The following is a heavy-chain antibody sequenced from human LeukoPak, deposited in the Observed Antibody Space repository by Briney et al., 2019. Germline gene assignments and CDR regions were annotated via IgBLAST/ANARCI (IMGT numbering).Heavy chain of an antibody. Sequence: SETLSLTCAVSGYSISSGYFWGWIRQPPGKGLEWIGSIYHSGSTYYNPSLKSRVTISVDTSKNQFSLKLSSVTAADTAVYYCAREGSGGDYYFDYWGQGTLVTVSS. CDR1: GYSISSGYF. J-gene: IGHJ4*02. CDR3: AREGSGGDYYFDY. V-gene: IGHV4-38-2*02. D-gene: IGHD2-21*02. CDR2: IYHSGST.